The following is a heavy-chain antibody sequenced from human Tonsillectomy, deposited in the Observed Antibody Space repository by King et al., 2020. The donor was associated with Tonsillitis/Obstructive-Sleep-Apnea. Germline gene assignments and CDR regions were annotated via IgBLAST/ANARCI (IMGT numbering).Heavy chain of an antibody. J-gene: IGHJ4*02. CDR1: GFTFSDHY. CDR2: ISRSSTYT. V-gene: IGHV3-11*05. D-gene: IGHD2-15*01. Sequence: VQLVESGGGLVKPGGSLRLSCAASGFTFSDHYMSWIRQAPGKGLDWVSYISRSSTYTNYADSVKGRFTISRDNAKNSLYLQMNSLRAEDTAVYYCARAPDCSGGSCSSLSDYWGQGTLVTVSS. CDR3: ARAPDCSGGSCSSLSDY.